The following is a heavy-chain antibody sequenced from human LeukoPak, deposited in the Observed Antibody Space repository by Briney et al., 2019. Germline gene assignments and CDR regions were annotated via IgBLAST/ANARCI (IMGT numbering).Heavy chain of an antibody. CDR1: GFTFSTYS. J-gene: IGHJ4*02. V-gene: IGHV3-21*01. CDR2: IRSSSSYI. CDR3: ARGDGYDFFDY. D-gene: IGHD5-24*01. Sequence: GGSLRLSCAASGFTFSTYSMNWVRQAPGKGLEWVASIRSSSSYIQYADSVKGRFTISRDNAKNSLFLQMNSLRAEDTAVYYCARGDGYDFFDYWGQGTLVTVSS.